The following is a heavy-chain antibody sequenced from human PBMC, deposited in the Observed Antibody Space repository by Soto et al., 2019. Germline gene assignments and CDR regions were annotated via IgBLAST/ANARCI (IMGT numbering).Heavy chain of an antibody. V-gene: IGHV3-74*01. CDR3: ARASGDGFLFDY. CDR1: GFTFSSYW. J-gene: IGHJ4*02. D-gene: IGHD7-27*01. Sequence: GGSLRLSCAASGFTFSSYWMHWVRQAPGKGLVWVSRINSDGSSTSYADSVKGRFTISRDNAKNTLYLQMNSLRAEDTAVYYCARASGDGFLFDYWGQGTLVTVSS. CDR2: INSDGSST.